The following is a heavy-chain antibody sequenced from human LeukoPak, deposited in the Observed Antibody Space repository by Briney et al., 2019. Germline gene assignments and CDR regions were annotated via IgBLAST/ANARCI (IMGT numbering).Heavy chain of an antibody. V-gene: IGHV3-30*02. CDR2: IRYDGSNK. J-gene: IGHJ4*02. D-gene: IGHD3-22*01. CDR3: AKDRTYYYDSSGFDY. Sequence: HPGGSLRLSCAASGFIFSSYGMHWVRQAPGKGLEWVAFIRYDGSNKYYADSVKGRFTISRDNSKNTLYLQMNSLRAEDTAVYYCAKDRTYYYDSSGFDYWGQGTLVTVSS. CDR1: GFIFSSYG.